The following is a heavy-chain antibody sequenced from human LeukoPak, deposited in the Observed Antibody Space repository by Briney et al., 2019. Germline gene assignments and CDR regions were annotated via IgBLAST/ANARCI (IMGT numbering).Heavy chain of an antibody. CDR1: GFTFSSYG. V-gene: IGHV3-23*01. Sequence: PGRSLRLSCAASGFTFSSYGMHWVRQAPGKGLEWVSANSGTGGSPYHADSVKGRFAISRDNSKNTLYLQMNSLRAEDTAVYYCARDARDGYGGNPFDYWGQGTLVTVSS. D-gene: IGHD4-23*01. J-gene: IGHJ4*02. CDR3: ARDARDGYGGNPFDY. CDR2: NSGTGGSP.